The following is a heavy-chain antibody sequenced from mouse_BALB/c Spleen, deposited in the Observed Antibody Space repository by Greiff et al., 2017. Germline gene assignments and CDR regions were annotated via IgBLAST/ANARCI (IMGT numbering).Heavy chain of an antibody. CDR2: ISSGGSYT. CDR1: GFTFSSYA. CDR3: ARTYYYGSSYFDY. J-gene: IGHJ2*01. V-gene: IGHV5-9-4*01. Sequence: EVHLVESGGGLVKPGGSLKLSCAASGFTFSSYAMSWVRQSPEKRLEWVAEISSGGSYTYYPDTVTGRITISRDNAKNTLYLEMSSLRSEDTAMYYCARTYYYGSSYFDYWGQGSTLTGSS. D-gene: IGHD1-1*01.